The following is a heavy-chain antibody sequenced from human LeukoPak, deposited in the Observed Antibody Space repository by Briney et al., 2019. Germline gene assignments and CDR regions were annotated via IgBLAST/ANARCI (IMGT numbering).Heavy chain of an antibody. D-gene: IGHD6-13*01. Sequence: PGGSLRLSCAVSGFAFGSEAMSWVRQSPARGLEWVASISPGGGTTYYADYVKGRFTISRDNSKNSLFVQMNSLRAEDTAVYYCARDSGYSSSWTIYWGQGTLVTVSS. V-gene: IGHV3-23*01. CDR1: GFAFGSEA. CDR3: ARDSGYSSSWTIY. CDR2: ISPGGGTT. J-gene: IGHJ4*02.